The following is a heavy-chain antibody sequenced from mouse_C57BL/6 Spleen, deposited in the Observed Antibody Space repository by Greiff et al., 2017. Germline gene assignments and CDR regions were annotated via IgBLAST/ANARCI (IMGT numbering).Heavy chain of an antibody. CDR2: IYPGSGNT. D-gene: IGHD5-2*01. CDR1: GYTFTDYY. J-gene: IGHJ2*01. CDR3: ARGGEYVDDGYSDY. Sequence: QVHVKQSGAELVRPGASVKLSCKASGYTFTDYYINWVKQRPGQGLEWIARIYPGSGNTYYNEKFKGKATLTAEKSSSTAYMQLSSLTSEDSAVYFCARGGEYVDDGYSDYWGQGTTLTVSS. V-gene: IGHV1-76*01.